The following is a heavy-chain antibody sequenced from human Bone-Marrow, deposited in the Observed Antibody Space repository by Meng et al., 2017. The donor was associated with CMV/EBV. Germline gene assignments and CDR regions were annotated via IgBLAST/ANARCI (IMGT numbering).Heavy chain of an antibody. CDR3: ARETRGITMIVVVTLGNYGMDV. CDR2: MNPNSGDT. J-gene: IGHJ6*02. D-gene: IGHD3-22*01. V-gene: IGHV1-8*01. Sequence: ASVKVSCKASGYTFTSYDVNWVRQATGQGLEWMGWMNPNSGDTGYAQKFQGRVTMTRNTSISTAYMELSSLRSEDTALYYCARETRGITMIVVVTLGNYGMDVWGQGTTVTVSS. CDR1: GYTFTSYD.